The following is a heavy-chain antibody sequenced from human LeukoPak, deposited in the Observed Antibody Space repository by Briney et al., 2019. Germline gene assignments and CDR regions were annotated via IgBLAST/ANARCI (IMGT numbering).Heavy chain of an antibody. Sequence: PGGSLRLSCAASGFTFSSYSMNWVRQAPGKGLEWASSISSSSSYIYYADSVKGRFTISRDNAKNSLYLQMNSLRAEDTAVYYCAREPLPQDYYDSSGYYENAFDIWGQGTMVTVSS. CDR1: GFTFSSYS. J-gene: IGHJ3*02. CDR3: AREPLPQDYYDSSGYYENAFDI. D-gene: IGHD3-22*01. CDR2: ISSSSSYI. V-gene: IGHV3-21*01.